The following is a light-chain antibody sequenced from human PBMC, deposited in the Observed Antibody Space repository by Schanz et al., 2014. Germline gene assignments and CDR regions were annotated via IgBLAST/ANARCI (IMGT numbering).Light chain of an antibody. CDR3: QQYGISPRT. V-gene: IGKV3-20*01. Sequence: EIVLTQSPGTLSLSPGERATLSCRASQSLSNTYLAWYQQKPGQAPRLLIYAASSRATGIPDRFSGSGSGTEFTLTISRLEPEDFAVYYCQQYGISPRTFGQGTKVEIK. CDR1: QSLSNTY. CDR2: AAS. J-gene: IGKJ1*01.